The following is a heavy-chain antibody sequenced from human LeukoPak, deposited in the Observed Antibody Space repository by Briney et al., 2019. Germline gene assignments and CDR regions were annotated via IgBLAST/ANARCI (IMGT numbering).Heavy chain of an antibody. J-gene: IGHJ4*02. CDR3: AKDRVSGDGYNSLDY. D-gene: IGHD5-24*01. V-gene: IGHV3-23*01. CDR1: GFSFNYYA. CDR2: ITGPADAT. Sequence: PGGSLRLSCAASGFSFNYYAMNWVRQVPGKGLEWVSDITGPADATTYADSVKGRFTIYRDNSKNTVFLQMDSLRAEDTAVYYCAKDRVSGDGYNSLDYWGQGTLVTVSS.